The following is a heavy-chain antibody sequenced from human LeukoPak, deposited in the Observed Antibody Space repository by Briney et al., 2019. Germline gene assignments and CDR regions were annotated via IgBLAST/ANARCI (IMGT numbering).Heavy chain of an antibody. J-gene: IGHJ5*02. CDR3: ARGPGYCSSTSCYTWFAP. V-gene: IGHV4-59*11. CDR2: IYYSGST. D-gene: IGHD2-2*02. Sequence: PSETLSLTCTVSGGSITSHYWNWIRQPPGKGLEWVGYIYYSGSTKDNPSLKSRVTISVDTSKNQFSLKVSSVPAADTAVYYCARGPGYCSSTSCYTWFAPWVQGTLVTVSS. CDR1: GGSITSHY.